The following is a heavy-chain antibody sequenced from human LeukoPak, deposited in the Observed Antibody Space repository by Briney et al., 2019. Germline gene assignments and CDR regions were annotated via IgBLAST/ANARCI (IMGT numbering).Heavy chain of an antibody. CDR3: ARDLSAYDILTGPRIIGRDNWFDP. V-gene: IGHV4-59*01. J-gene: IGHJ5*02. CDR2: IYYSGST. CDR1: GGSISSYY. Sequence: SETLSLTCTVSGGSISSYYWSWIRQPPGKGLEWIGYIYYSGSTNYNPSLKSRVTISVDTSKNQFSLKLSFVTAADTAVYYCARDLSAYDILTGPRIIGRDNWFDPWGQGTLVTVSS. D-gene: IGHD3-9*01.